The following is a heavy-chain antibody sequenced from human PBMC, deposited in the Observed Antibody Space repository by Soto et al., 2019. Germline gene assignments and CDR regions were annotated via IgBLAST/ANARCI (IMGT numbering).Heavy chain of an antibody. CDR2: ISSNGGST. V-gene: IGHV3-64*01. J-gene: IGHJ3*02. D-gene: IGHD6-19*01. CDR1: GFTFSSYA. CDR3: ARQYSSVRGDAFDI. Sequence: GGSLRLSCAASGFTFSSYAMHWVRQAPGKGLEYVLAISSNGGSTYYANSVKGSFTISRDNSKNTLYLQMGSLRAEDMAVYYCARQYSSVRGDAFDIWGQGTMVTVSS.